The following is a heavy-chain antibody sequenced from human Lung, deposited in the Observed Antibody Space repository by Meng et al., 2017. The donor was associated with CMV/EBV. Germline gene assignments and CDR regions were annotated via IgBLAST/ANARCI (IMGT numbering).Heavy chain of an antibody. V-gene: IGHV6-1*01. D-gene: IGHD3-22*01. CDR1: GDRVSSNSAT. CDR3: ARVFGVITGYVFDY. CDR2: TYYKSKWNH. Sequence: SQXXXLTXAISGDRVSSNSATWNWIRQSPSRGLEWLGRTYYKSKWNHDYAVSVKSRISFNPDTSKNQFSLQLSSVTPEDTAVYYCARVFGVITGYVFDYGXQGKXVTVSS. J-gene: IGHJ4*02.